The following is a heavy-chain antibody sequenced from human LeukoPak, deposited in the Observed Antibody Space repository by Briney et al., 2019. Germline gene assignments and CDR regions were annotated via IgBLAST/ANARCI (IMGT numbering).Heavy chain of an antibody. Sequence: PSETLSLTCSVSGGSISSDYWAWVRQPPGKGLDWIGYMFYTGSTNYNPSLKSRVSISLSTSTKQCSLKLSSVTAADTAVYYCARVSVVYGMDVWGRGTTVTVSS. V-gene: IGHV4-59*01. CDR3: ARVSVVYGMDV. J-gene: IGHJ6*02. CDR2: MFYTGST. CDR1: GGSISSDY.